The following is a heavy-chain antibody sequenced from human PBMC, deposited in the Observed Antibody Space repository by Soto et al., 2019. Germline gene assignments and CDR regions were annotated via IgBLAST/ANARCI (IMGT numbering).Heavy chain of an antibody. V-gene: IGHV1-18*01. D-gene: IGHD4-4*01. CDR3: ARERQYDPLLY. J-gene: IGHJ4*02. Sequence: QVQLVQSGVEVKKPGASVKVSRQASGYTFTNYGITWLRQAPGQGLEWMGWVSAYNRNTNYAQRFQDRVTMTTDTSTRTAYMELRNLKSDDTAIYFCARERQYDPLLYWGQGTLVTVSS. CDR2: VSAYNRNT. CDR1: GYTFTNYG.